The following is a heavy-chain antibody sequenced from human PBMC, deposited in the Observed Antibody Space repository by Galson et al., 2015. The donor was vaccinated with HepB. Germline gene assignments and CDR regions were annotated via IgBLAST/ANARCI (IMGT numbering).Heavy chain of an antibody. CDR3: ARGGRDYASGNYYNGGLGMDV. J-gene: IGHJ6*02. Sequence: SLRLSCAASAFTFSSYAMRWVRQAPGKGLEWVAVISYDGSNKYYADSVKGRFTISRDNSKNTLSLQMNSLRTEDTAMYYCARGGRDYASGNYYNGGLGMDVWGQGTTVAVSS. V-gene: IGHV3-30*04. CDR1: AFTFSSYA. D-gene: IGHD3-10*01. CDR2: ISYDGSNK.